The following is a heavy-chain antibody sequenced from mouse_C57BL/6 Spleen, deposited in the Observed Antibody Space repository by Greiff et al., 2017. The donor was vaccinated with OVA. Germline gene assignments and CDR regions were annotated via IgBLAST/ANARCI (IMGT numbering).Heavy chain of an antibody. CDR1: GFTFTSYW. Sequence: QVQLQQSGAELVKPGASVKVSCKASGFTFTSYWMYWVKQRPGQGLEWIGRIHPLDSDTNYNQKFKGKATLTVDKSSRTTYMQLSSLTSEDTAVYYCAIPLRSYAMDYWGQGTSVTVSS. CDR3: AIPLRSYAMDY. CDR2: IHPLDSDT. J-gene: IGHJ4*01. V-gene: IGHV1-74*01. D-gene: IGHD1-1*01.